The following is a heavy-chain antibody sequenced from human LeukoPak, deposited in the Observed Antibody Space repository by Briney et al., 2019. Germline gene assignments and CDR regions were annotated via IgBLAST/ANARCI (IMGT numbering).Heavy chain of an antibody. Sequence: SETLSLTCIVSGDSISSRSYYCGWIRQAPGKGLEWIGSIYYSGSSHYNPSLQSRVTMSVDTSKNQVSLSLSSVTAADTAVYYCATPNSGRFYYLDYWGQGLLVSVSS. J-gene: IGHJ4*02. CDR2: IYYSGSS. CDR3: ATPNSGRFYYLDY. CDR1: GDSISSRSYY. V-gene: IGHV4-39*01. D-gene: IGHD1-26*01.